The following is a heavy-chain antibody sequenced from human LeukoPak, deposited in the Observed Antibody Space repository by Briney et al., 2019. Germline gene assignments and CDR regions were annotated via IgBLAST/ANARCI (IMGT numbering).Heavy chain of an antibody. Sequence: GGSLRLSCAASGFTFSGSAMHWVRQASGKGLEWVGRIRSKAKNYATEYGASVKGRFTISRDDSKNTAYLQMNSLKTEDTAVYYCSSERYNYGSGATDYWGQGTLVTVSS. D-gene: IGHD3-10*01. V-gene: IGHV3-73*01. J-gene: IGHJ4*02. CDR2: IRSKAKNYAT. CDR3: SSERYNYGSGATDY. CDR1: GFTFSGSA.